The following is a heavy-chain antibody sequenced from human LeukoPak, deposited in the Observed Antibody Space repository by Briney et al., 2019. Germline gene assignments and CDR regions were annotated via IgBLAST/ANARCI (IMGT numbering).Heavy chain of an antibody. CDR3: ARGFQFVRGVPPDY. CDR1: GFTVSSNY. D-gene: IGHD3-10*01. CDR2: IYSGGST. V-gene: IGHV3-53*01. Sequence: GGSLRLSCAASGFTVSSNYMSWVRQAPGKGLEWVSVIYSGGSTYYADSVKGRFTISRDNSKNTLYLQMNSLRAEDTAVYYCARGFQFVRGVPPDYWGQGTLVTVSS. J-gene: IGHJ4*02.